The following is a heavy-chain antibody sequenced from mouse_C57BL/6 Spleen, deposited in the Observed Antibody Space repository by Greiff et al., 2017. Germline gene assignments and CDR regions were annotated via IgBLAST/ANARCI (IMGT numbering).Heavy chain of an antibody. CDR3: ARRDYGNFHWYFDV. CDR2: IDPNSGGT. CDR1: GYTFTSYW. V-gene: IGHV1-72*01. D-gene: IGHD2-1*01. J-gene: IGHJ1*03. Sequence: QVQLQQPGAELVKPGASVKLSCKASGYTFTSYWMHWVKQRPGRGLEWIGRIDPNSGGTKYNEKFKSKATLTVDKPSSTADMHLSSLTSEYSAVYYCARRDYGNFHWYFDVWGTGTTVTVSS.